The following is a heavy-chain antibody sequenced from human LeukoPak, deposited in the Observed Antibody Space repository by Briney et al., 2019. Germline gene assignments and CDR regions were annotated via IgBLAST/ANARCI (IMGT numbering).Heavy chain of an antibody. CDR2: IYPGDSDT. D-gene: IGHD3-10*01. J-gene: IGHJ6*03. CDR3: ARTPLTMVRGTDYYHYMDV. CDR1: GYSFTSYW. Sequence: GESLKISCKGSGYSFTSYWIGWVRQMPGKGLEWMGIIYPGDSDTRYSPSFQGQVTISADKSISTAYLQWSSLRASDTAMYYCARTPLTMVRGTDYYHYMDVWGKGTTVTVSS. V-gene: IGHV5-51*01.